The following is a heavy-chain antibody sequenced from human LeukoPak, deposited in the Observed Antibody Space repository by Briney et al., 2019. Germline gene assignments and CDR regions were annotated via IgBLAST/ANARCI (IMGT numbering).Heavy chain of an antibody. V-gene: IGHV4-31*03. J-gene: IGHJ4*02. CDR3: ARDKGEYYDSSGYLDY. D-gene: IGHD3-22*01. CDR2: IYYSGST. CDR1: GGSISSGGYY. Sequence: SETLSLTCTVSGGSISSGGYYWSWIRQHPGKGLEWIGYIYYSGSTYYNPSLKSRVTISVDTSKNQFSLKLSSVTAADTAMYYCARDKGEYYDSSGYLDYWGQGTLVTVSS.